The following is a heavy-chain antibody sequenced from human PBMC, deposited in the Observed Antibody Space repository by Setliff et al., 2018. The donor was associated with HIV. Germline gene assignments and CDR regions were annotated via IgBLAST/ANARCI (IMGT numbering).Heavy chain of an antibody. CDR1: GASISEYF. CDR2: IYYTGSS. CDR3: ARHDFNSGVNGRIFDI. V-gene: IGHV4-59*08. Sequence: SETLSLTCTVSGASISEYFWSWIRQSPGRRPEWIGHIYYTGSSKYSSSLKSRVTMSVDMARNQFSLNLTSVTAADTAVYYCARHDFNSGVNGRIFDIWGQGTLVTVSS. D-gene: IGHD6-25*01. J-gene: IGHJ4*02.